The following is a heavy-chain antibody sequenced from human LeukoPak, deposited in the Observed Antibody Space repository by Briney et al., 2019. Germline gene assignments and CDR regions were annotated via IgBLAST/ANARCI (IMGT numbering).Heavy chain of an antibody. CDR3: GGGDSSGYYYVAY. J-gene: IGHJ4*02. CDR2: ISYDGSNK. Sequence: AGGSLRLSCAASGFTFSDYYMSWIRQAPGKGLEWVAVISYDGSNKYYADSVKGRFTISRDNSKNTLYLQMNSLRAEDTAVYYCGGGDSSGYYYVAYWGQGTLVTVSS. D-gene: IGHD3-22*01. V-gene: IGHV3-30-3*01. CDR1: GFTFSDYY.